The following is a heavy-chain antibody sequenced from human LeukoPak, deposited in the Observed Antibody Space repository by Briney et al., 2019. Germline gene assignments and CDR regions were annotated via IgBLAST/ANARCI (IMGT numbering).Heavy chain of an antibody. CDR2: MNPNSGGT. D-gene: IGHD3-10*01. J-gene: IGHJ4*02. V-gene: IGHV1-2*02. Sequence: ASVKVSCKASGYTFTGDYLHWVRQAPGQGLEWMGWMNPNSGGTNYAQKFQGRVTMTRDTSISTAYMELSRLRSDVTAVYYCARDYASGSYYDYWGQGSLVTVSS. CDR1: GYTFTGDY. CDR3: ARDYASGSYYDY.